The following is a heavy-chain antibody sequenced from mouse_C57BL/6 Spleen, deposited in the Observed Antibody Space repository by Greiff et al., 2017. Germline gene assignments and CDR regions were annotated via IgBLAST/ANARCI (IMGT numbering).Heavy chain of an antibody. J-gene: IGHJ1*03. CDR1: GYTFTSYW. D-gene: IGHD1-1*01. Sequence: LQQPGTELVKPGASVKLSCKASGYTFTSYWMHWVKQRPGQGLEWIGNINPSNGGTNYNEKFKSKATLTVDKSSSTAYMQLSSLTSEDSAVYYCARWITTVVARYFDVWGTGTTVTVSS. CDR2: INPSNGGT. CDR3: ARWITTVVARYFDV. V-gene: IGHV1-53*01.